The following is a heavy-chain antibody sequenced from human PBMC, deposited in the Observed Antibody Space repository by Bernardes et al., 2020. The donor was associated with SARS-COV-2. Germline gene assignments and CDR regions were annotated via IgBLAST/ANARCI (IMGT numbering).Heavy chain of an antibody. V-gene: IGHV4-59*08. CDR2: IYYSGST. Sequence: SETLSLTCTVSGGSISSFYWSWIRQTPGKGLEWIGYIYYSGSTNYNPSLKSRVTISVDTSKNQFSLKLSSVTAADTAVYYCARHGVAVNAWSQTDCWGQGTLVTVSS. CDR1: GGSISSFY. CDR3: ARHGVAVNAWSQTDC. J-gene: IGHJ4*02. D-gene: IGHD3-3*01.